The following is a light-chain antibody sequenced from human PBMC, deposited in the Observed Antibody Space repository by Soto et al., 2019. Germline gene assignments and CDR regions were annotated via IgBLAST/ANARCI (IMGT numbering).Light chain of an antibody. CDR2: DAS. Sequence: EIVLTQSPATLSLSPGERATLSCRASESIRNYLAWYQQKPGQAPRLLIYDASNRATGIPARFSGSGSETDFTLTISSLEPEDFAIYYCQQRGSWPPLTFGGGTKVQIK. CDR3: QQRGSWPPLT. V-gene: IGKV3-11*01. CDR1: ESIRNY. J-gene: IGKJ4*01.